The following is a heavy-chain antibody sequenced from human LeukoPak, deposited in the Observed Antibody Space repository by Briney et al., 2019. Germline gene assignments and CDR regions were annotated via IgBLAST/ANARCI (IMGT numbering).Heavy chain of an antibody. D-gene: IGHD2-2*01. Sequence: ASVKVSCKASGYTFTSYAMHWVRQAPGQRLEWMGWINAGNGNTKYSQKFQGRVTITRDTSASTAYMELSRLRSEDTAVYYCARVQSAYCSSTSCYGGYFDYWGQGTLVTVSS. CDR3: ARVQSAYCSSTSCYGGYFDY. J-gene: IGHJ4*02. CDR1: GYTFTSYA. CDR2: INAGNGNT. V-gene: IGHV1-3*01.